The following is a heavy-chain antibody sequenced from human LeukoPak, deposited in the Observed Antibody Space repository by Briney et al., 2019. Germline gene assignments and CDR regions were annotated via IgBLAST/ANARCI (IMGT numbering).Heavy chain of an antibody. CDR1: GFIFSNYW. CDR3: ARGHYYGMDV. Sequence: PGGSLRLSCAASGFIFSNYWMHWVRQAPGKGLVWVSPINSDGSTTSYADSVKGRFTISRDNAKNTLYLQMNSLRPEDTAVYYCARGHYYGMDVWGQGTTVTVSS. CDR2: INSDGSTT. V-gene: IGHV3-74*01. J-gene: IGHJ6*02.